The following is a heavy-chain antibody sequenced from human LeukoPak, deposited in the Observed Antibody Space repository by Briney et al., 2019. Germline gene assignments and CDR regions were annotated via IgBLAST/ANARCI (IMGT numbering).Heavy chain of an antibody. J-gene: IGHJ4*02. CDR2: VHHTGTT. V-gene: IGHV4-38-2*02. CDR3: AKGIPFDF. CDR1: FPVTNGFH. Sequence: SETLSLTCSVSFPVTNGFHWAWIRQPPGKGLEFMGYVHHTGTTYYSPSLNSRVTISVDTSKYQFSPRLTSVTAADTAVYFCAKGIPFDFWGQGRLVTVSS. D-gene: IGHD2-2*02.